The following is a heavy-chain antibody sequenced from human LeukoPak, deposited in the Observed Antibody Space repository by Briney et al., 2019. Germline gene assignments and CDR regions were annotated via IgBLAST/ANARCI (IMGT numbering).Heavy chain of an antibody. Sequence: GGSLRLSCAASGFTFSSYSMNWVRQAPGKGLEWVAFISYDGSNKYYADSVKGRFTISRDNSKNTLYLQMNSLRAEDRAVYYCAKDLSNWNDVTTPDYWGQGTLVTVSS. V-gene: IGHV3-30*18. J-gene: IGHJ4*02. D-gene: IGHD1-1*01. CDR3: AKDLSNWNDVTTPDY. CDR1: GFTFSSYS. CDR2: ISYDGSNK.